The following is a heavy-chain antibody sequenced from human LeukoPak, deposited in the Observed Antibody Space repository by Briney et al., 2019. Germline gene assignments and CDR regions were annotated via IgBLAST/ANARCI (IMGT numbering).Heavy chain of an antibody. J-gene: IGHJ6*02. Sequence: GGSLRLSCAASGFTFSSYWMSWVRQAPGKGVEWVANIKQDGREKYYVDSVKGRFTISRDKAKKSLYLQMNSLRAEDTAVYYCARVGYDYVWGSYGTYYGMDVWGQGTTVTVSS. V-gene: IGHV3-7*04. D-gene: IGHD3-16*01. CDR2: IKQDGREK. CDR1: GFTFSSYW. CDR3: ARVGYDYVWGSYGTYYGMDV.